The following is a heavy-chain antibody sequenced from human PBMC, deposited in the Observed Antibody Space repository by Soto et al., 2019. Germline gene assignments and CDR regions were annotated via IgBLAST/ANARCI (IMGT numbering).Heavy chain of an antibody. Sequence: GESLKISCKASGYKFTNYCINWVLQIPGKGLEWMGRIDPSNSYPNYSPSFQGLVTISADKSTSTAYLQWSRLKASDSAMYYCARPKARDVLDIWGQGTMVTVSS. CDR2: IDPSNSYP. CDR3: ARPKARDVLDI. CDR1: GYKFTNYC. J-gene: IGHJ3*02. V-gene: IGHV5-10-1*01.